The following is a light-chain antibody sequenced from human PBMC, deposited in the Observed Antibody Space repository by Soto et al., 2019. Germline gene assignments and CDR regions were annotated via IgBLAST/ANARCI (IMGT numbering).Light chain of an antibody. Sequence: QSALTQPASVSRSPGQSITISCTGTSSDVGGYNYVSWYQHHPDKAPKLVIYDVTNRPSGVSNRFSGSKAGNTASLTISGLQAEDEADYYCNSYTGSATPYVFGTGTKVTVL. V-gene: IGLV2-14*03. CDR1: SSDVGGYNY. CDR2: DVT. J-gene: IGLJ1*01. CDR3: NSYTGSATPYV.